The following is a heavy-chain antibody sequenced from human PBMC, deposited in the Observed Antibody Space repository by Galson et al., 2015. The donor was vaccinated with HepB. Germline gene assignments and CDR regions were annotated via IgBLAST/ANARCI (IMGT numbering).Heavy chain of an antibody. V-gene: IGHV1-24*01. CDR3: ATGYDSFVANWALDY. CDR2: FDPEDGET. CDR1: GYTLTELS. J-gene: IGHJ4*02. Sequence: SVKVSCKVSGYTLTELSMHWVRQAPGKGLEWMGGFDPEDGETIYAQKFQGRVTMTEDTSTDTAYMELSSLRSEDTAVYYCATGYDSFVANWALDYWGQGTLVTVSS. D-gene: IGHD3-22*01.